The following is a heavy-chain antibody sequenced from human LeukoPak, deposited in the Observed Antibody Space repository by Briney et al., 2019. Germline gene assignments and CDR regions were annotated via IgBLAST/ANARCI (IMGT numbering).Heavy chain of an antibody. CDR3: ARDSSSGWYHYFDY. V-gene: IGHV4-61*02. CDR2: IYTSGST. D-gene: IGHD6-19*01. CDR1: GDSISSGDYY. Sequence: PSETLSLTCTVSGDSISSGDYYWSWIRQPAGKGLEWIGRIYTSGSTNYNPSLKSRVTMSVDTSKNQFSLKLSSVTAADTAVYYCARDSSSGWYHYFDYWGQGTLVTVSS. J-gene: IGHJ4*02.